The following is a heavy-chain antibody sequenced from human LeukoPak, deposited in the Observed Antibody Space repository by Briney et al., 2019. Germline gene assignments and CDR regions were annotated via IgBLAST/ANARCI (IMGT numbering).Heavy chain of an antibody. CDR2: ISSSSTTI. Sequence: PGGSLRLSCAASGFTFSSYSMTWVRQAPGKGLEWLSYISSSSTTIYYADSVKGRFTISRDNAKKSLYLQMNSLRAEDTAVYYCARGGPNYYDSSGYFDYWGQGTLVTVSS. CDR3: ARGGPNYYDSSGYFDY. J-gene: IGHJ4*02. CDR1: GFTFSSYS. V-gene: IGHV3-48*01. D-gene: IGHD3-22*01.